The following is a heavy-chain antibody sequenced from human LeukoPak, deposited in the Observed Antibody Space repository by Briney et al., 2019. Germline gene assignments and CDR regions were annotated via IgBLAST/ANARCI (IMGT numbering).Heavy chain of an antibody. Sequence: ASVKVSCKASGYTFTSYGISWVRQAPGQGLEWMGWISAYNGNTNYAQKLQGRVTMTTDTSTSTAHMELRSLRSDDTAVYYCASTDYDILTGYPYWGQGTLVTVSS. CDR1: GYTFTSYG. CDR3: ASTDYDILTGYPY. CDR2: ISAYNGNT. J-gene: IGHJ4*02. D-gene: IGHD3-9*01. V-gene: IGHV1-18*01.